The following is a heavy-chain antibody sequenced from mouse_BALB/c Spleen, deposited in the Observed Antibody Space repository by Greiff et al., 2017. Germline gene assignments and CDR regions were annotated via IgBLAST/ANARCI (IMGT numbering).Heavy chain of an antibody. V-gene: IGHV1S81*02. CDR3: TRGLNVPDY. J-gene: IGHJ2*01. CDR2: INPSNGGT. Sequence: LQESGAELVKPGASVKLSCKASGYTFTSYYMYWVKQRPGQGLEWIGEINPSNGGTNFNEKFKSKATLTVDKSSSTAYMQLSSLTSEDSAVYYCTRGLNVPDYWGQGTTLTVSS. CDR1: GYTFTSYY.